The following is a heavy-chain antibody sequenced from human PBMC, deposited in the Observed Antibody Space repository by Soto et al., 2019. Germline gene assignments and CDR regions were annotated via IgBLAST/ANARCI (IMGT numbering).Heavy chain of an antibody. CDR3: ARGAVTTVIFDY. V-gene: IGHV4-59*01. CDR2: IYYSGST. CDR1: GGSISSYY. D-gene: IGHD4-4*01. J-gene: IGHJ4*02. Sequence: QVQLQESGPGLVKPSETLSLTCTVSGGSISSYYWSWIRQPPGKGLEWIGYIYYSGSTNYNPSLKSRVTISVDTSKSQVSLKLSSVPAADTAVYYCARGAVTTVIFDYWGQGTLVTVSS.